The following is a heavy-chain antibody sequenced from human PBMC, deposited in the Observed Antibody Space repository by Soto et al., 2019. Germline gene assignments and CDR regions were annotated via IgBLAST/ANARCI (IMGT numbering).Heavy chain of an antibody. V-gene: IGHV3-23*01. CDR2: ISGSGGST. CDR1: GFTFSSYA. J-gene: IGHJ4*02. Sequence: PGGSLRLSCAASGFTFSSYAMSWVRQAPGKGLEWVSAISGSGGSTYYADSVKGRFTISRDNSKNTLYLQMNSLRAEDTAVYYCAGGYCSGGSCYPSGIFDYWGQGTLVTVSS. D-gene: IGHD2-15*01. CDR3: AGGYCSGGSCYPSGIFDY.